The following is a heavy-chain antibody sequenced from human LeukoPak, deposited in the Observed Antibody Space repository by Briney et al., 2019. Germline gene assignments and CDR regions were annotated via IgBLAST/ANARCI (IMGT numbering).Heavy chain of an antibody. CDR1: GFTFSSYA. V-gene: IGHV3-30-3*01. CDR2: ISYDGSNK. Sequence: AGGSLRLSCAASGFTFSSYAMHWVRQAPGKGLEWVAVISYDGSNKYYADSVKGRFTIPRDNSKNTLYLQMNSLRAEDTAVYYCARTPLWNYYYGMDVWGQGTTVTVSS. J-gene: IGHJ6*02. D-gene: IGHD3-10*01. CDR3: ARTPLWNYYYGMDV.